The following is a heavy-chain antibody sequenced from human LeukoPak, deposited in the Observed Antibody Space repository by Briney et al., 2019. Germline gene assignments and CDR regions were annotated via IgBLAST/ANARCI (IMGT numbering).Heavy chain of an antibody. CDR1: GFTVSSNY. V-gene: IGHV3-53*01. D-gene: IGHD2-21*01. CDR3: GVVRGGYFDY. Sequence: AGGPLRLSCAASGFTVSSNYMSWVRQAPGKGLEWVSVIYSGGSTYYADSVKGRFTISRDNSKNTLYLQMNSLRAEDTAVYYCGVVRGGYFDYWGQGTLVTVSS. CDR2: IYSGGST. J-gene: IGHJ4*02.